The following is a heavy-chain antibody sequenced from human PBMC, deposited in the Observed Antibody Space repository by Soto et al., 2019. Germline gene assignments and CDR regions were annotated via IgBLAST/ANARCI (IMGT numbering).Heavy chain of an antibody. Sequence: QVQLVESGGGVVHPGRSLRLSCAASGFSFSSYALYWVRQAPGKGLEWVALISYNGIDEYYADSVKGRFTISRDSSTNTLSLQMNSLRGEDTAVYYCARAPPRGIAAPGTWGSGMYVWGQGTTVTVSS. D-gene: IGHD6-13*01. CDR2: ISYNGIDE. CDR1: GFSFSSYA. V-gene: IGHV3-30-3*01. CDR3: ARAPPRGIAAPGTWGSGMYV. J-gene: IGHJ6*02.